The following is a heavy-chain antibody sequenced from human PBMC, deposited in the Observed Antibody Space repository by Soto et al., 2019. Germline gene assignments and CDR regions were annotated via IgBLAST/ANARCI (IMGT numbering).Heavy chain of an antibody. V-gene: IGHV3-72*01. CDR1: GFTLSDHY. D-gene: IGHD3-22*01. CDR3: TTDDYYDGGGYDAFDI. J-gene: IGHJ3*02. Sequence: EVQLVESGGGLVQPGGSLRLSCAGSGFTLSDHYIDWVRQAPGKGLEWVGRSRDKAQGYSTTYAASVKGRFTTSRDDSKTTVYLQMNSLKTDDTAVYYCTTDDYYDGGGYDAFDIWGQGTMVTVSS. CDR2: SRDKAQGYST.